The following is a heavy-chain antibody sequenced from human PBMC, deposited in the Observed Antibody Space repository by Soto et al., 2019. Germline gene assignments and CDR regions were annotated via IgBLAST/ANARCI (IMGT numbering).Heavy chain of an antibody. Sequence: SVKVSCKASGYSFTKYYLHWVRQAPGQGLEWMAIINPSSGDTTYAQKFQGRVTVTSYTSTSTVYMELRSLTSEDTAIYYCARVALSGGGWLDPWGQGTLVTVSS. CDR1: GYSFTKYY. D-gene: IGHD1-26*01. J-gene: IGHJ5*02. CDR3: ARVALSGGGWLDP. V-gene: IGHV1-46*01. CDR2: INPSSGDT.